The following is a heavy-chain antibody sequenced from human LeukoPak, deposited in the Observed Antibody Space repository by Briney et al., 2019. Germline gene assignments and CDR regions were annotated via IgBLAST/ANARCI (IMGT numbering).Heavy chain of an antibody. Sequence: SETLSLTCTVSGGSIGTYYWSWIRQPPGKGLEWIGYVHYSGSTKYHPSLKSRVTISEDTSKNYFSLKLRSVTPADTAVYYCARTENWFDPWGQGTLVTVSS. CDR1: GGSIGTYY. V-gene: IGHV4-59*01. J-gene: IGHJ5*02. CDR3: ARTENWFDP. CDR2: VHYSGST. D-gene: IGHD1-14*01.